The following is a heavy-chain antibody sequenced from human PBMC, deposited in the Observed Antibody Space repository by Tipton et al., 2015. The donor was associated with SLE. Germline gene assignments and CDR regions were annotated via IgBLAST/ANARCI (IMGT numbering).Heavy chain of an antibody. J-gene: IGHJ4*02. CDR2: INSDGSAT. Sequence: GSLRLSCAASGFTFSNYWMYWVRQIPGKGLVWVSRINSDGSATTYADSVKGRFTISRDNGKNTLYLQLNSLRAEDTAVYYCARTSGYEYFDYWGQGTLVTVSS. CDR1: GFTFSNYW. V-gene: IGHV3-74*01. CDR3: ARTSGYEYFDY. D-gene: IGHD5-12*01.